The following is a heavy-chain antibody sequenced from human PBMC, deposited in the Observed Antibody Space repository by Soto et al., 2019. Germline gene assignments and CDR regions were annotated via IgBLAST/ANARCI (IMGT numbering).Heavy chain of an antibody. V-gene: IGHV1-2*04. CDR3: ARGGGVGDWVATTTPPKFDP. D-gene: IGHD3-10*01. CDR2: INPNSGGT. Sequence: QVQLVQSGAEVKKPGASVKVSCKASGYTFTGYYMHWVRQAPGQGLEWMGWINPNSGGTNYAQKFQGWVTRTRDTSISTAYMELSRLRSDDTAVYYCARGGGVGDWVATTTPPKFDPWGQGTLVTVSS. J-gene: IGHJ5*02. CDR1: GYTFTGYY.